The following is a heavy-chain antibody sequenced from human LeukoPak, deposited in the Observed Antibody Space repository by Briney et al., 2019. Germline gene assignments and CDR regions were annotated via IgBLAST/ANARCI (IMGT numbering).Heavy chain of an antibody. CDR3: ARLTRYYDFWSGYYWWFDP. CDR2: INPSGGST. V-gene: IGHV1-46*01. D-gene: IGHD3-3*01. Sequence: ASVKVSCKASGYTFTSYYMHWVRQAPGQGLEWMGIINPSGGSTSYAQKFQGRVTMTRDTSTSTVYMELSSLRSEDTAVYYCARLTRYYDFWSGYYWWFDPWGQGTLVTVSS. CDR1: GYTFTSYY. J-gene: IGHJ5*02.